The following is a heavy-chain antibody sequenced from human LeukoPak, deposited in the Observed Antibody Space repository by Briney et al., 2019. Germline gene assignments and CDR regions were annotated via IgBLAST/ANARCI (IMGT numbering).Heavy chain of an antibody. Sequence: ASAKVSCKASGYTFTSYYMHWVRQAPGQGLEWMGIINPSGGSTSYAQKFQGRVTMTRDTSTSTVYMELSSLRSEDTAVYYCARDLVPAGIFPNIDIYGMDVWGQGTTVTVSS. J-gene: IGHJ6*02. CDR3: ARDLVPAGIFPNIDIYGMDV. CDR1: GYTFTSYY. CDR2: INPSGGST. V-gene: IGHV1-46*01. D-gene: IGHD2-2*01.